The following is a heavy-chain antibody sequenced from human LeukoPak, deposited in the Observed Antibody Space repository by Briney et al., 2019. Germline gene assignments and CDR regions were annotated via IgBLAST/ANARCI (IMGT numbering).Heavy chain of an antibody. Sequence: SVNVSCKAFGFTFSSSAMQWVRQARGQRVEWIGWIVVGSGNTNYAKKFQERVTITRDMSTSTAYMELRSLRSEDTAVYYCAAGGYCDSSGYDGELYYWGQGTLVTVSS. CDR3: AAGGYCDSSGYDGELYY. CDR1: GFTFSSSA. V-gene: IGHV1-58*02. J-gene: IGHJ4*02. D-gene: IGHD3-22*01. CDR2: IVVGSGNT.